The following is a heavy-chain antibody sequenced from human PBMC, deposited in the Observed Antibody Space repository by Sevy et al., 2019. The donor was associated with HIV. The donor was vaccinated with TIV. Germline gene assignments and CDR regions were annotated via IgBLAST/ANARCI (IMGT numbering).Heavy chain of an antibody. J-gene: IGHJ5*02. CDR2: IYYSGST. Sequence: SETLSLTCTVSGGSISSGGYYWSWIRQHPGNGLEWIGYIYYSGSTYYNPSLKSRVTISVDTSKNQFSLKLSSVTAADTAVYYCARVYIVATNWFDPWGQGTLVTVSS. CDR1: GGSISSGGYY. V-gene: IGHV4-31*03. D-gene: IGHD5-12*01. CDR3: ARVYIVATNWFDP.